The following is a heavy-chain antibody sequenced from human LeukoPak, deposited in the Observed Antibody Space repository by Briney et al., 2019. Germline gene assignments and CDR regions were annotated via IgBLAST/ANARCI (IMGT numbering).Heavy chain of an antibody. Sequence: SETLSLTCAVYGGSFSGYYWSWIRQPPGKGLEWIGEINRSGSTNYNPSLKSRVTISVDTSKKQFSLKLSSVTAADTAMYYCARLLIYCSSTSCHFDYWGQGTLVTVSS. CDR3: ARLLIYCSSTSCHFDY. V-gene: IGHV4-34*01. J-gene: IGHJ4*02. D-gene: IGHD2-2*01. CDR1: GGSFSGYY. CDR2: INRSGST.